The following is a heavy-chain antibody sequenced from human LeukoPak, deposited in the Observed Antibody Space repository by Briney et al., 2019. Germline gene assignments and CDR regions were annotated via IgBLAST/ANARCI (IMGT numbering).Heavy chain of an antibody. J-gene: IGHJ5*02. V-gene: IGHV3-23*01. CDR2: ISGSGGST. CDR1: GFTFSTYW. CDR3: AKDDSGSTSGNWFDP. D-gene: IGHD2-2*01. Sequence: GGSLRLSCAASGFTFSTYWMSWVRQAPGKGLEWVSAISGSGGSTYYADSVKGRFTISRDNSKNTLYLQMNSLRAEDTAVYYCAKDDSGSTSGNWFDPWGQGTLVTVSS.